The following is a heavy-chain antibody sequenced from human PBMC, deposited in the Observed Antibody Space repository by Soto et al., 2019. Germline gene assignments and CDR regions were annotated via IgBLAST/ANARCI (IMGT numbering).Heavy chain of an antibody. V-gene: IGHV4-39*01. CDR1: AGSISSSSYY. CDR3: ARHRVGATGAGNWFDP. D-gene: IGHD1-26*01. Sequence: PSETLSLTCTVSAGSISSSSYYWGWIRQPPGKGLEWSGSIYYSGSTYYNPSLKSRVTISVDTSKNQFSLKLSSVTAADTAVYYCARHRVGATGAGNWFDPWGQGTLVTVSS. CDR2: IYYSGST. J-gene: IGHJ5*02.